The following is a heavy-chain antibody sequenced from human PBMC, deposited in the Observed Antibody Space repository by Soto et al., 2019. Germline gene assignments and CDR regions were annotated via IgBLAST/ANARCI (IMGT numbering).Heavy chain of an antibody. CDR2: IYHSGST. J-gene: IGHJ4*02. CDR3: ARGSGVVVVAAPEIYFDY. V-gene: IGHV4-39*01. CDR1: CDTIGDSGFY. Sequence: SETQSLTSSVSCDTIGDSGFYWAWIRQPPGEGLEWIGSIYHSGSTNYNPSLKSRVTISVDTSKNQFSLKLSSVTAADTAVYYCARGSGVVVVAAPEIYFDYWGQGTLVTVSS. D-gene: IGHD2-15*01.